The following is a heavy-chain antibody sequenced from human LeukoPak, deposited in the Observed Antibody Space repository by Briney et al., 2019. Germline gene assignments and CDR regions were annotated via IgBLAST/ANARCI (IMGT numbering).Heavy chain of an antibody. J-gene: IGHJ4*02. D-gene: IGHD1-26*01. CDR2: ISSSGKA. V-gene: IGHV4-39*01. Sequence: SETLCLTCAVSGGSITTTDFDWAWIRQPPGQGFEWIVTISSSGKAYYYLSLISRVTISVDTSKNQFSLDVTSVTAADTGLFYCARFKGGTGFDYWGRGILVIVS. CDR1: GGSITTTDFD. CDR3: ARFKGGTGFDY.